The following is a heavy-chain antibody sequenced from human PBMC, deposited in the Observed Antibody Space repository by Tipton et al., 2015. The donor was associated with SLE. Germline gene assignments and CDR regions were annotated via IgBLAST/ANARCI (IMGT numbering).Heavy chain of an antibody. D-gene: IGHD3-22*01. V-gene: IGHV4-59*01. J-gene: IGHJ4*02. Sequence: TLSLTCTVSGGSITSYYWNWIRQAPGKGLEWVGYVYSSGSTHYNPSLSSRVTITLDTPKNQFSLRLTSATAADTAVYYCAGDSSGSYYDRGGYYQLANRHFDLWGRGILVSVSS. CDR2: VYSSGST. CDR3: AGDSSGSYYDRGGYYQLANRHFDL. CDR1: GGSITSYY.